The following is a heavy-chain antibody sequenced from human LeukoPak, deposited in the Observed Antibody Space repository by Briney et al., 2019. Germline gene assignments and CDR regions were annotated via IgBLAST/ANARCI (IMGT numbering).Heavy chain of an antibody. CDR1: GFTFSSYA. D-gene: IGHD1-7*01. V-gene: IGHV3-23*01. J-gene: IGHJ4*02. CDR2: ISGSGGST. Sequence: GGSLRLSCAASGFTFSSYAMSWVRQAPGKGLEWVSVISGSGGSTSYADSVKGRFTISRDNSKNTPYLQMHSLRAEDTAVYYCAKKTGTVDRYFDYWGQGTLVTVSS. CDR3: AKKTGTVDRYFDY.